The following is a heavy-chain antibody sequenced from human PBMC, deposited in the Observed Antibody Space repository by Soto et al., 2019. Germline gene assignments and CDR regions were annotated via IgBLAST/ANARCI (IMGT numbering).Heavy chain of an antibody. V-gene: IGHV1-69*15. Sequence: QVQLVQSGAEVKKPGSSVKVSCQASGGSFRRESINWVRQAPGQGPEWMGNILPFFGTADYAQKFQGRVTLTADVATTTVYMELSSLRFEDTAVYYCARGHEVGGNSDDFDVWGQGTMVIVSS. CDR2: ILPFFGTA. D-gene: IGHD2-15*01. J-gene: IGHJ3*01. CDR3: ARGHEVGGNSDDFDV. CDR1: GGSFRRES.